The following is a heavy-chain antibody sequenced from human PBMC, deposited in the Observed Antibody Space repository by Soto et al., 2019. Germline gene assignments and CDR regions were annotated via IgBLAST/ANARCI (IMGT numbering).Heavy chain of an antibody. CDR1: GFTFSSYW. J-gene: IGHJ6*03. V-gene: IGHV3-7*01. CDR3: AREDVLRFLEWFPQTYYYYYMDV. CDR2: IKQDGSEK. Sequence: GGSLRLSCAASGFTFSSYWMSWVRQAPGKGLEWVANIKQDGSEKYYVDSVKGRFTISRDNAKNSLYLQMNSLRAEDTAVYYCAREDVLRFLEWFPQTYYYYYMDVWGKGTTVTV. D-gene: IGHD3-3*01.